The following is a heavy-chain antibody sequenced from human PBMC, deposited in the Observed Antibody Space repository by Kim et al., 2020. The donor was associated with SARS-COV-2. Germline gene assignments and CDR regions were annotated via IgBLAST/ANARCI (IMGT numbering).Heavy chain of an antibody. CDR1: GFTFSSYA. V-gene: IGHV3-23*03. J-gene: IGHJ4*02. D-gene: IGHD3-22*01. CDR3: AKETLSRSEWSDSSGYYYDGFDY. Sequence: GGSLRLSCAASGFTFSSYAMSWVRQAPGKGLEWVSVIYSGGSSTYYADSVKGRFTISRDNSKNTLYLQMNSLRAEDTAVYYCAKETLSRSEWSDSSGYYYDGFDYWGQGTLVTVSS. CDR2: IYSGGSST.